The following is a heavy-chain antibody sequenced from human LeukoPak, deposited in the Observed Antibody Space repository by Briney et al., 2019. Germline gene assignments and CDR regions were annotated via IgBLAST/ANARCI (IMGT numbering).Heavy chain of an antibody. CDR2: ISYDGSNK. D-gene: IGHD3-9*01. CDR1: GFTFSSYA. Sequence: PGRSLRLSCAASGFTFSSYAMHWARHAPGKGLEWVAVISYDGSNKYYADSVKGRFTISRDNSKNTLYLQMNSLRAEDTAVYYCSSNILTGYYEIDYWGQGTLVAVSS. J-gene: IGHJ4*02. V-gene: IGHV3-30-3*01. CDR3: SSNILTGYYEIDY.